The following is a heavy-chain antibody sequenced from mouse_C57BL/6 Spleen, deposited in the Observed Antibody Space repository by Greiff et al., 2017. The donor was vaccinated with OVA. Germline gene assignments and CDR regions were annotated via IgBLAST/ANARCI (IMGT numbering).Heavy chain of an antibody. Sequence: VQLQESGAELARPGASVKMSCKASGYTFTSYTMHWVKQRPGQGLEWIGYINPSSGYTKYNHKFKDKATLTADKSSSTAYMQLSSLTSEDSAVYYCASTTVVATDFDYWGQGTTLTVSS. CDR1: GYTFTSYT. D-gene: IGHD1-1*01. V-gene: IGHV1-4*01. CDR2: INPSSGYT. J-gene: IGHJ2*01. CDR3: ASTTVVATDFDY.